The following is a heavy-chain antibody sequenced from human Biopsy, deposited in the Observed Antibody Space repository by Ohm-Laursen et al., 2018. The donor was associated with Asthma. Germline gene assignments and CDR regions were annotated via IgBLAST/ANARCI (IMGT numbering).Heavy chain of an antibody. V-gene: IGHV3-74*01. Sequence: SPRLSCAASGFTFSSYYMHWVRQAPGKGLVWVSNIKSDGSSTSYADPVKGRFTISRDNAKHTVYLQMNNLRAEDTAVYYCASELGIGYWGQGILVTVSS. CDR3: ASELGIGY. J-gene: IGHJ4*02. CDR2: IKSDGSST. CDR1: GFTFSSYY. D-gene: IGHD7-27*01.